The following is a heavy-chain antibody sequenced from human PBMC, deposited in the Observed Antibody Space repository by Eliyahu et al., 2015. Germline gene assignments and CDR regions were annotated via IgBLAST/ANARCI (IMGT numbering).Heavy chain of an antibody. Sequence: QEQLLESGGGVVQPGKSLRLXCAXSGFKFSNXGMHWVRQAPGKGLEWVAYIDFSGDDKYIGDSVRGRFTVSRDNSKNILYLQMDSLRADDTGVYYCARGLYSIGWGVRSWGRGVLVTVSS. J-gene: IGHJ5*02. CDR2: IDFSGDDK. V-gene: IGHV3-33*01. D-gene: IGHD3-22*01. CDR3: ARGLYSIGWGVRS. CDR1: GFKFSNXG.